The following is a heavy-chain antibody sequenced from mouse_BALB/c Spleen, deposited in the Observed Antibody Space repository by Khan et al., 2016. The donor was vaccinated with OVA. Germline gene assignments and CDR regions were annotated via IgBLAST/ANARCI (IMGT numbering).Heavy chain of an antibody. CDR2: INPTSGYT. J-gene: IGHJ2*01. CDR3: TRDRIDY. V-gene: IGHV1-7*01. CDR1: GYTFTTYW. Sequence: QVQLKESGAELAKPGASVKMSCKASGYTFTTYWMHWVKQRPGQGLEWIGYINPTSGYTDYNEKFKDRATLSADKSSSTAYMHLSSLTSEDSAVYYCTRDRIDYGGQGTTLTVSS.